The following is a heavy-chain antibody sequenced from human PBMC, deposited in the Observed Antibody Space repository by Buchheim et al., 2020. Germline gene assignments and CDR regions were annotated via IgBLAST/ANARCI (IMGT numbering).Heavy chain of an antibody. J-gene: IGHJ4*02. V-gene: IGHV3-74*01. Sequence: EVQLLESGGGLVQPGGSLRLSCAASGFTFSSYSMYWVRQAPGKGLDWVSRIRSDGGSTYYVESVKGRFTISRDNARDTLALQMNSVRDEDTAVYYCERCQGDISQHYGLNLWGQGTL. CDR1: GFTFSSYS. D-gene: IGHD3-10*01. CDR2: IRSDGGST. CDR3: ERCQGDISQHYGLNL.